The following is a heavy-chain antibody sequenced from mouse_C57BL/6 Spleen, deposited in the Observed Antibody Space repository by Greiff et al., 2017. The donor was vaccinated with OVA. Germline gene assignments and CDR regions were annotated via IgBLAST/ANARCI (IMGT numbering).Heavy chain of an antibody. CDR2: ISSGSSTI. J-gene: IGHJ1*03. Sequence: EVHLVESGGGLVKPGGSLKLSCAASGFTFSDYGMHWVRQAPEKGLEWVAYISSGSSTIYYADTVKGRFTISRDNAKNTLFLQMTSLRSEDTAMYYCATDYDPGYFDVWGTGTTVTVSS. CDR1: GFTFSDYG. CDR3: ATDYDPGYFDV. D-gene: IGHD2-4*01. V-gene: IGHV5-17*01.